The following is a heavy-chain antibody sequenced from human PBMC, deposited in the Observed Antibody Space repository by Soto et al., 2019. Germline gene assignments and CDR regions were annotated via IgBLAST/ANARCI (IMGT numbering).Heavy chain of an antibody. V-gene: IGHV3-33*08. J-gene: IGHJ6*04. CDR3: ILDPYSSSSGYYYYGMDV. CDR1: GFTFSSYS. CDR2: IWYDGSNK. Sequence: GGSLRLSCAASGFTFSSYSMNWVRQAPGKGLEWVAVIWYDGSNKYYADSVKGRFTISRDNSKSTLYLQMNSLRAEDTAVYYCILDPYSSSSGYYYYGMDVWGKGTTVTVSS. D-gene: IGHD6-6*01.